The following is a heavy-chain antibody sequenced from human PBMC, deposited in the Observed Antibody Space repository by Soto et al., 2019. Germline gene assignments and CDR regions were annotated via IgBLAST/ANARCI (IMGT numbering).Heavy chain of an antibody. J-gene: IGHJ5*02. CDR1: GFTFSSYA. V-gene: IGHV3-23*01. CDR3: ARHRHARGTVGATSPLDP. CDR2: ISGSGGST. Sequence: GGCLRLSCAASGFTFSSYAMSWDRQAPGKGLGWVSAISGSGGSTYYADSVKGRFTIPIVKSKNTLYRQMNGLRPEDTAVYFCARHRHARGTVGATSPLDPWGQGAQVTVSS. D-gene: IGHD1-26*01.